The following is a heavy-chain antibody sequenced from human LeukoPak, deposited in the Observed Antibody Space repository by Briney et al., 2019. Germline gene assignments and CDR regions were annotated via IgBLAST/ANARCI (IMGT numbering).Heavy chain of an antibody. J-gene: IGHJ4*02. CDR2: ISSSSSTI. V-gene: IGHV3-48*04. CDR3: ARKEEDYDSSGYIY. D-gene: IGHD3-22*01. CDR1: GFTFSSYS. Sequence: PGGSLRLSCAASGFTFSSYSMNWVRQAPGKGLEWVSYISSSSSTIYYADSVKGRFTISRDNAKNSLYLQMNSLRAEDTAVYYCARKEEDYDSSGYIYWGQGTLVTVSS.